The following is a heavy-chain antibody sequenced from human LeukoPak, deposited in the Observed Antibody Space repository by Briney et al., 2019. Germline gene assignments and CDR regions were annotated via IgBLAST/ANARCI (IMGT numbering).Heavy chain of an antibody. Sequence: SETLSLTCTVSGGSISSYYWSLIRQPPGKGLEWIAYISDIGSINYNPSLKSRVTISLDTSKNQFSLKLSSLTAADTAVYYCAGHHPRNTVDFWGQGTLVTVSS. D-gene: IGHD2/OR15-2a*01. CDR3: AGHHPRNTVDF. CDR2: ISDIGSI. V-gene: IGHV4-59*08. CDR1: GGSISSYY. J-gene: IGHJ4*02.